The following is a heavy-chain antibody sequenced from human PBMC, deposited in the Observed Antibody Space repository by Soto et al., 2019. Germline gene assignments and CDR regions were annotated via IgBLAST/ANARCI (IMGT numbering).Heavy chain of an antibody. CDR1: GYDFNTNW. V-gene: IGHV5-51*01. Sequence: GESLKISCRGSGYDFNTNWFGWVRQLPGRGLEWVGIMYPGDSDTRYNPSLQGHVTLSVDVTVSTAFLQWRSLETSDTGMYFCARLPRDCNKTSCYYADHWGQGTQVTVPQ. CDR3: ARLPRDCNKTSCYYADH. CDR2: MYPGDSDT. J-gene: IGHJ4*02. D-gene: IGHD3-3*01.